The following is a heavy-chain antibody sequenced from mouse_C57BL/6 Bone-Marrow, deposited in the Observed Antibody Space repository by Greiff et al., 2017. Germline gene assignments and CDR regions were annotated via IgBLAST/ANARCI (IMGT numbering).Heavy chain of an antibody. V-gene: IGHV1-26*01. CDR1: GYTFTDYY. J-gene: IGHJ1*03. CDR3: ARRGDYGSSPSWYFDV. D-gene: IGHD1-1*01. CDR2: INPNNGGT. Sequence: EVQLQQSGPELVKPGASVKISCKASGYTFTDYYMNWVKQSPGKSLEWIGDINPNNGGTSYNQKFKGKATLTVDKSSSTAYMALRSLTSEDSAVYYCARRGDYGSSPSWYFDVWGTGTTVTVSS.